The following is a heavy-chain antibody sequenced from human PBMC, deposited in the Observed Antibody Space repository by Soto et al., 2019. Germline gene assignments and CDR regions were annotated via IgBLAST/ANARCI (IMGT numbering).Heavy chain of an antibody. V-gene: IGHV3-33*01. Sequence: QVQLVESGGGVVQPGRSLRLSCAASGFTFSSYGMNWVRQAPGKGLEWVAVIWYDGGLKYYAASVEGRFTISRDNSNNTVHLEMNNLRAEDTAVYYCVRDAVVGATKGGNYRFDSWGQGTQVTVSS. D-gene: IGHD1-26*01. J-gene: IGHJ5*01. CDR3: VRDAVVGATKGGNYRFDS. CDR1: GFTFSSYG. CDR2: IWYDGGLK.